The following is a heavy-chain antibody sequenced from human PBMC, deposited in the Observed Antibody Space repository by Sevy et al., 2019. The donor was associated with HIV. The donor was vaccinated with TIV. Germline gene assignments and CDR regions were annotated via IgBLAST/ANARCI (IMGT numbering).Heavy chain of an antibody. Sequence: GGSLRLSCAASGFTFSSYAMHWVRQAPGKGLEWVAVISYDGSNKYYADSVKGRFTISRDNSKNTLYLQMNSLRAEDTAVYYCARDLWGRSSGCYFDYWGQGTLVTVSS. J-gene: IGHJ4*02. V-gene: IGHV3-30-3*01. CDR3: ARDLWGRSSGCYFDY. CDR1: GFTFSSYA. CDR2: ISYDGSNK. D-gene: IGHD6-19*01.